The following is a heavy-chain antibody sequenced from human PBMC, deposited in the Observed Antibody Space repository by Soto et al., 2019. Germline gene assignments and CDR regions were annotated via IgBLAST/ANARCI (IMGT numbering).Heavy chain of an antibody. CDR2: INSDGSST. CDR3: ARGGSLNWYFDL. Sequence: GRSLRLSCAASGFTFSSHWMHWVRQAPGKGLVWVSRINSDGSSTSYADSVKGRFTISRDNAKNTLYPQMNSLRAEDTAVYYCARGGSLNWYFDLWGRGTLVTVSS. D-gene: IGHD1-26*01. J-gene: IGHJ2*01. CDR1: GFTFSSHW. V-gene: IGHV3-74*01.